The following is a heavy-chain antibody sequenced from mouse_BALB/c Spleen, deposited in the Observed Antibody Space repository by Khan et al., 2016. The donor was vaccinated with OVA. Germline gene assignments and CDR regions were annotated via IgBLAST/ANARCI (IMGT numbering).Heavy chain of an antibody. CDR2: INPSTAYT. V-gene: IGHV1-7*01. Sequence: QVQLQQSGAELAKPGASVKMSCKASGYTFINYWILWVKQRPGQGLEWIGYINPSTAYTEYNQNFKDKATLTADKSYRTAYMQLSSLTSEDSAVDYCARRGLRWDFDYWGQGTTLTVSS. J-gene: IGHJ2*01. CDR3: ARRGLRWDFDY. CDR1: GYTFINYW. D-gene: IGHD1-1*01.